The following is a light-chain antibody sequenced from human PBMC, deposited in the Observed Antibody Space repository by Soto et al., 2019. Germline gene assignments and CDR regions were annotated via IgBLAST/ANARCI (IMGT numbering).Light chain of an antibody. Sequence: EIVLTQSPATLSLSPGERATLSCRASQSVSYYLAWYQHKPGQAPRLLIYDASNRATGIPARFSGSGSGTDFTLTISSLEPEDFALYYCQQRTNWPPTFGVGTKVEIK. V-gene: IGKV3-11*01. CDR2: DAS. CDR1: QSVSYY. CDR3: QQRTNWPPT. J-gene: IGKJ4*01.